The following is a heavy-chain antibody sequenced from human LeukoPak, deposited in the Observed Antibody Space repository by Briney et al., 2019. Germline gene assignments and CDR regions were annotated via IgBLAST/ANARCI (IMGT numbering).Heavy chain of an antibody. Sequence: ASLRVSSKASGYTFTGYYIHWVRQAPGQGLEWMGWINPNSGGTNYAQKFQGRVTMTRDTSISTAYMELSRLRSDDTAVYYCARSYSSSWYDMSAFDIWGQGTMVTVSS. J-gene: IGHJ3*02. D-gene: IGHD6-13*01. V-gene: IGHV1-2*02. CDR2: INPNSGGT. CDR1: GYTFTGYY. CDR3: ARSYSSSWYDMSAFDI.